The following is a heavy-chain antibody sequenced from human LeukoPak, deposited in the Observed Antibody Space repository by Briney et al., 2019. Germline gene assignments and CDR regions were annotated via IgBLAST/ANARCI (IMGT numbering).Heavy chain of an antibody. Sequence: SETLSLTCTVSGGSISSSSYYWGWIRQPPGKGLVWIGSIYHSGSTHHNPSLKSRVTISVDTSKNQFSLKLSSVTAAETAVYYCARAVADPFIDYWGQGTLVTVSS. CDR3: ARAVADPFIDY. J-gene: IGHJ4*02. CDR2: IYHSGST. CDR1: GGSISSSSYY. D-gene: IGHD6-19*01. V-gene: IGHV4-39*07.